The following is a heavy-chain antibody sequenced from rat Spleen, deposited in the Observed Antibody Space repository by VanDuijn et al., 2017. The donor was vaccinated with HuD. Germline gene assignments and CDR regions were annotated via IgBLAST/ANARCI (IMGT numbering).Heavy chain of an antibody. CDR1: GFTFSNYD. CDR3: TRWVPYYFDY. CDR2: ISYDGSST. V-gene: IGHV5-20*01. Sequence: EVQLVESGGGLVQPGRSMKLSCAASGFTFSNYDMAWVRQAPTKGLEWVASISYDGSSTYYRDSVKGRFTISRDNAKSTLYLQMDSLRSEDTATYYCTRWVPYYFDYWGQGVMVTVSS. D-gene: IGHD1-7*01. J-gene: IGHJ2*01.